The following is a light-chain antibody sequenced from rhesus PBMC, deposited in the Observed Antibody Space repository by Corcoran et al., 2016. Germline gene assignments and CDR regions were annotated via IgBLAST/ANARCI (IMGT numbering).Light chain of an antibody. V-gene: IGLV2S7*01. CDR2: GVT. J-gene: IGLJ1*01. CDR3: CSYTTINTFI. Sequence: QAAPTQPPSVSGSPGQSVTISCTGTSSDVGPYDYVSWYQQHPGKAPKVMIYGVTTRPSGVSDRFSGSKSGNTASLTISGLQAEDEADYYCCSYTTINTFIFGVGTRLTVL. CDR1: SSDVGPYDY.